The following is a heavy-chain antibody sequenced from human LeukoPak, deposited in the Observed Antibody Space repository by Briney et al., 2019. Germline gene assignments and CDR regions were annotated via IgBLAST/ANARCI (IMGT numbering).Heavy chain of an antibody. CDR3: ARGVGYYYYYYMDV. J-gene: IGHJ6*03. CDR2: ISAYNGNT. D-gene: IGHD1-26*01. V-gene: IGHV1-18*01. CDR1: GYTFTSYG. Sequence: GASVKVSCKXSGYTFTSYGISWVRQAPGQGLEWMGWISAYNGNTNYAQKLQGRVTMTTDTSTSTAYMELRSLRSDDTAVYYCARGVGYYYYYYMDVWGKGTTVTVSS.